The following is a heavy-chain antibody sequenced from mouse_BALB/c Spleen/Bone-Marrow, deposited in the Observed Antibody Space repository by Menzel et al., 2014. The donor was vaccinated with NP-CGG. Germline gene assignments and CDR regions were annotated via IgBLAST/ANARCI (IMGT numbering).Heavy chain of an antibody. D-gene: IGHD2-1*01. V-gene: IGHV5-6-4*01. CDR3: TRDGKGNYDYAMDY. CDR2: ISSGGSYT. J-gene: IGHJ4*01. Sequence: EVKLVESGGGLVKPGGSLKLSCAASGFTFSSYTMSWVRQTPEKRLEWVATISSGGSYTYYPDSVKGRFTISRDDAKNTLYLQISILKSEDTAMYYCTRDGKGNYDYAMDYWGQGTSVTVSS. CDR1: GFTFSSYT.